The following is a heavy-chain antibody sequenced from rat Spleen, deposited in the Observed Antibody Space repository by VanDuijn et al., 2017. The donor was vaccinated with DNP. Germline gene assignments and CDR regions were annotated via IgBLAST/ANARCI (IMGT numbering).Heavy chain of an antibody. CDR3: ARIGDFHDGGDGDVLDA. V-gene: IGHV5-31*01. J-gene: IGHJ4*01. CDR2: ITSGSGTP. CDR1: GFTFNYYW. Sequence: EVQLVESGGGLVQPGGSLKLSCVASGFTFNYYWMAWIRQAPGKGLEWTASITSGSGTPYYPDSVKGRFTISRDDAKNTLSLQMISLRSEDTATYYCARIGDFHDGGDGDVLDAWGQGTSVTVSS. D-gene: IGHD1-12*02.